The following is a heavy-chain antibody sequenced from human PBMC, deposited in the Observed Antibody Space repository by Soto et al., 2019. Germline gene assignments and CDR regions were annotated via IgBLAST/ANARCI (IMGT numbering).Heavy chain of an antibody. CDR1: GFTVSSSY. CDR2: IESGGTA. J-gene: IGHJ6*02. Sequence: GGSLRLSCNAAGFTVSSSYMSWVRQAPGMGLEWVAVIESGGTAHYADSVKGRFTISRDNPNNIIYLQLHTLRAEDTAVYYCAKDLGPLKLLNYVFYGLDVWGQGTTVTVSS. D-gene: IGHD2-21*02. V-gene: IGHV3-53*01. CDR3: AKDLGPLKLLNYVFYGLDV.